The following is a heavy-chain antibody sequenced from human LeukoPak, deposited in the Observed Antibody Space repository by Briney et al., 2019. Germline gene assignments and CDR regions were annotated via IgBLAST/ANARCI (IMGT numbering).Heavy chain of an antibody. Sequence: SETLSLTCTVSGYSISSGYYWGWIRQPPGKGLEWIGTIYHSGSTYYNPSLKSRVTISVDTSKNQFSLKLSSVTAADTAVYYCARCTGETYYYDSSGYAHDAFDIWGQGTMVTVSS. V-gene: IGHV4-38-2*02. J-gene: IGHJ3*02. CDR3: ARCTGETYYYDSSGYAHDAFDI. CDR1: GYSISSGYY. CDR2: IYHSGST. D-gene: IGHD3-22*01.